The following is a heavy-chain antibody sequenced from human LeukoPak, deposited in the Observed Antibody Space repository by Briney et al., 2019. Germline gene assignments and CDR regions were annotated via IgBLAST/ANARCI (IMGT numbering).Heavy chain of an antibody. CDR1: GFTFSSYS. D-gene: IGHD1-26*01. CDR2: IRSSSSTI. CDR3: ARQIPVGATHVDY. J-gene: IGHJ4*02. V-gene: IGHV3-48*01. Sequence: GGSLRLSCAASGFTFSSYSMNWVRQAPGKGLEWVSYIRSSSSTIYYADSVKGRFTISRDNAKNSLYLQMNSLRAEDTAVYYCARQIPVGATHVDYWGQGTLVTVSS.